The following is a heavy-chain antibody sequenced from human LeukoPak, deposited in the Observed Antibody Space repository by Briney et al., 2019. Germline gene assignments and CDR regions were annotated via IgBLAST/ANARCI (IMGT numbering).Heavy chain of an antibody. CDR1: GGSISTYY. CDR2: IYYSGST. Sequence: SETLSLTCTVSGGSISTYYWNWIRQPPGKGLGWIGYIYYSGSTNYNPSLKSRVTISVDTSKNQFSPKLSSVTAADTAMYYCARDGSARYYFDYWGQGTLVTVSS. CDR3: ARDGSARYYFDY. V-gene: IGHV4-59*01. J-gene: IGHJ4*02.